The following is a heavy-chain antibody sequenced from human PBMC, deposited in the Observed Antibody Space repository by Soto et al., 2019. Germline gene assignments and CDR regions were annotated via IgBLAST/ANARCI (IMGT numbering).Heavy chain of an antibody. CDR2: ISAYNGNT. D-gene: IGHD1-26*01. CDR3: AIVGATTFDY. Sequence: ASVKVSCKASGYTFTSYGISWVRQAPGQGLEWIGWISAYNGNTNYAQKLQGRVPMTTDTSTSTAYMELRRLRSDDTAVYYCAIVGATTFDYWGQGTLVTVSS. V-gene: IGHV1-18*01. J-gene: IGHJ4*02. CDR1: GYTFTSYG.